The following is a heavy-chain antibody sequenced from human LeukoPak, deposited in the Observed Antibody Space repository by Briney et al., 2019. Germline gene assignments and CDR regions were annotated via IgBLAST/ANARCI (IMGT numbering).Heavy chain of an antibody. Sequence: ASVKVSCKASGYTLTGYYMHWVRQAPGQGLEWMGWISPNNGDTNYAQKFQGRVTMTRDTSISTAYMELSRLKSDDTAVYYCARDLGYCSSTRCYGNWFDPWGQGTRVTVSS. CDR1: GYTLTGYY. CDR3: ARDLGYCSSTRCYGNWFDP. J-gene: IGHJ5*02. D-gene: IGHD2-2*01. CDR2: ISPNNGDT. V-gene: IGHV1-2*02.